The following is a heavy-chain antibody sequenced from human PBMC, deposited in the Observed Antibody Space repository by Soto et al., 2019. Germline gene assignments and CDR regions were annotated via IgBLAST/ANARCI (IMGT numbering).Heavy chain of an antibody. CDR2: IYYSGST. J-gene: IGHJ4*02. CDR3: ARVSVAAAVVDY. D-gene: IGHD6-13*01. Sequence: QVQLQESGPGLVKPSQTLSLTCTVSGGSISSGGYYWSWIRQHPGKGLEWIGYIYYSGSTYYNPSLKSRVTVSVDTSKNQFALKLSSVTAADTAVYYCARVSVAAAVVDYWGQGTLVTVSS. V-gene: IGHV4-31*03. CDR1: GGSISSGGYY.